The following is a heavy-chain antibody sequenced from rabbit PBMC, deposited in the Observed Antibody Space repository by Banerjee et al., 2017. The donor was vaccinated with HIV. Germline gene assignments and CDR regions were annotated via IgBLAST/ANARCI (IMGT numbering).Heavy chain of an antibody. Sequence: QEQLEESGGDLVKPEGSLTLTCTASGFSFSNNYVMCWVRQAPGKGLEWIACIDTGSSGTTYYASWAKGRFTISKPSSTTVTLQMTSLTAADTATYFCAREDNGSGWGAFDLWGPGTLVTVS. CDR1: GFSFSNNYV. CDR3: AREDNGSGWGAFDL. D-gene: IGHD4-1*01. V-gene: IGHV1S45*01. CDR2: IDTGSSGTT. J-gene: IGHJ6*01.